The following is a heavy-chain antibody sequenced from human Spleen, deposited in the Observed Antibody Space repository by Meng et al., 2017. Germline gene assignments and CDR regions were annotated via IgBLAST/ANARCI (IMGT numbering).Heavy chain of an antibody. CDR2: NYYRGST. Sequence: SETLSLTCTVSGGSISNGSYYGSWIRQPAGKGREWIGYNYYRGSTHYNPSLKSRVTISVDTSTKNQFSLKLSSVTAADKAVYYCARAYNWAGAFDIWGQGTMVTVSS. V-gene: IGHV4-61*10. J-gene: IGHJ3*02. CDR3: ARAYNWAGAFDI. D-gene: IGHD3-16*01. CDR1: GGSISNGSYY.